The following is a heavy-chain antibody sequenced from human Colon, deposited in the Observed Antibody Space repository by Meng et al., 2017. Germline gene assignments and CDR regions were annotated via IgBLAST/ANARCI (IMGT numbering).Heavy chain of an antibody. V-gene: IGHV4-61*01. Sequence: QVQLQESGPGLVRPSETLSLTCTFSGGSVSSGSYYWSWIRQPPGKGLEWIGYIYYTGSTNYNPSLKSRVTISVDTSKNQFSLKLSSVTAADTAVYYCARGPLDYWGQGTLVTVSS. CDR2: IYYTGST. CDR1: GGSVSSGSYY. J-gene: IGHJ4*02. CDR3: ARGPLDY.